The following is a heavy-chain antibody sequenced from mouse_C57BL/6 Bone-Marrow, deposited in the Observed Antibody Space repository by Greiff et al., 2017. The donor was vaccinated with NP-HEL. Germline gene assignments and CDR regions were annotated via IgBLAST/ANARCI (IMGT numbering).Heavy chain of an antibody. Sequence: VQGVESGGGLVKPGGSLKLSCAASGFTFSDYGMHWVRQAPEKGLEWVAYISSGSSTIYYADTVKGRFTISRDNAKNTLFLQMTSLRSEDTAMYYCAYYYGSSYYAMDYWGQGTSVTVSS. CDR2: ISSGSSTI. CDR3: AYYYGSSYYAMDY. D-gene: IGHD1-1*01. CDR1: GFTFSDYG. V-gene: IGHV5-17*01. J-gene: IGHJ4*01.